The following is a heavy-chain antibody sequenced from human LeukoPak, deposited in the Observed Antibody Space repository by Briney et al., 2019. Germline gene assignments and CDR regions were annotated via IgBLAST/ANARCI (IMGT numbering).Heavy chain of an antibody. J-gene: IGHJ6*02. CDR1: GFTFSNAW. V-gene: IGHV4-59*01. CDR2: IYYSGST. CDR3: ARDKGGSAQYGMDV. D-gene: IGHD3-10*01. Sequence: PGGSLRLSCAASGFTFSNAWMSWVRQAPGKGLEWIAGYIYYSGSTNYNPSLKSRVTISVDSSKNQFSLKLSSVTAADTAVYYCARDKGGSAQYGMDVWGQGTTVTASS.